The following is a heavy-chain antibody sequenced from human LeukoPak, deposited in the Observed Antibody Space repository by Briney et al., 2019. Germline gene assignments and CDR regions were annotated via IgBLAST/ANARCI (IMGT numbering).Heavy chain of an antibody. V-gene: IGHV3-33*01. CDR1: GFTFSSYG. J-gene: IGHJ5*02. Sequence: GGSLRLSCAASGFTFSSYGMHWVRQAPGKGLEWVAVIWYDGSNKYYTDSVKGRFTISRDNAKNSLYLQMNSLRADDTAVYCCARDGEQLVRSNWFDPWGRGTLVTVSS. CDR2: IWYDGSNK. D-gene: IGHD6-13*01. CDR3: ARDGEQLVRSNWFDP.